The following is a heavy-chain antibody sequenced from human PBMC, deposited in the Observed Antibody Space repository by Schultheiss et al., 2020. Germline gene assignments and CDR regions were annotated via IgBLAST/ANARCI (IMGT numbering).Heavy chain of an antibody. CDR3: AREGDSYSGYDTTYYYYMDV. Sequence: SQTLSLTCTVSGGSITSYYWSWIRQPPGKGLEWIGYIYYSGSTNYNPSLKSRVTISVDTSKNQFSLKLSSVTAADTAVYYCAREGDSYSGYDTTYYYYMDVWGKGTTVTVSS. CDR2: IYYSGST. CDR1: GGSITSYY. D-gene: IGHD5-12*01. V-gene: IGHV4-59*01. J-gene: IGHJ6*03.